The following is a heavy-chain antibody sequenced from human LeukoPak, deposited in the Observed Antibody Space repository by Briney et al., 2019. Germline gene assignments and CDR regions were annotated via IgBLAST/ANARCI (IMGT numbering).Heavy chain of an antibody. D-gene: IGHD5-12*01. Sequence: GGSLTLSSAVSGFTVSGNYMTWVRPAPGNGLKWVSGLTGGGDFTYYADSVKGRFTISRDNSENTLYLQKNSLRDEDTAVYYCVRDGVARTITDFWGQGTLVTISS. J-gene: IGHJ4*02. CDR3: VRDGVARTITDF. V-gene: IGHV3-23*01. CDR1: GFTVSGNY. CDR2: LTGGGDFT.